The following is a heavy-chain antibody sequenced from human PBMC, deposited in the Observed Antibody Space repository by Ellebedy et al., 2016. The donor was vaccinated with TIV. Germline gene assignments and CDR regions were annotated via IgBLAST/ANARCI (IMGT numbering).Heavy chain of an antibody. D-gene: IGHD2-15*01. Sequence: ASVKVSCXASGGTFSSYAISWVRQAPGQGLEWMGGIIPIFGTANYAQKFQGRVTITADESTSTAYMELSSLRSEDTAVYYCARARTVAALNYYYYYGMDVWGQGTTVTVSS. CDR3: ARARTVAALNYYYYYGMDV. V-gene: IGHV1-69*13. J-gene: IGHJ6*02. CDR2: IIPIFGTA. CDR1: GGTFSSYA.